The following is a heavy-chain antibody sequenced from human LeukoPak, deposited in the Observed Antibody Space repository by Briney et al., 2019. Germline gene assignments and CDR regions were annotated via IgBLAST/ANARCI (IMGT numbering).Heavy chain of an antibody. V-gene: IGHV1-2*02. CDR3: ARESAGGYYDSSGYRTFDY. CDR1: GYTFTGYY. Sequence: ASAKVSCKASGYTFTGYYMHWVRQAPGQGLEWMGWINPNSGGTNYAQKFQGRVTMTRDTSISTAYMELSRPRSDDTAVYYCARESAGGYYDSSGYRTFDYWGQGTLVTVSS. CDR2: INPNSGGT. D-gene: IGHD3-22*01. J-gene: IGHJ4*02.